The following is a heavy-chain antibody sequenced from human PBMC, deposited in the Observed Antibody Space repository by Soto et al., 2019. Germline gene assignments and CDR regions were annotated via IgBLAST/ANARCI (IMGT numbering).Heavy chain of an antibody. V-gene: IGHV3-48*02. CDR2: ISSSSSTI. D-gene: IGHD5-12*01. CDR1: GFSFSSYS. J-gene: IGHJ4*02. Sequence: GGSLRLSCVASGFSFSSYSMNWVRQAPGKGLEWVSYISSSSSTIHYADSVKGRFTISRDNAKNSLHLQMNSLRDEDTAVYYCARDGEGDGYNFDYWGQGTLVTVSS. CDR3: ARDGEGDGYNFDY.